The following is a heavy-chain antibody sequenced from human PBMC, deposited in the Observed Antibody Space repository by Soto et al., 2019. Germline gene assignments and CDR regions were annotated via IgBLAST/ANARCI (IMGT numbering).Heavy chain of an antibody. CDR3: ASNYGGNSYYYYYGMDV. D-gene: IGHD4-17*01. V-gene: IGHV1-69*13. J-gene: IGHJ6*02. CDR1: GGTFSSYA. Sequence: SVKVSCKASGGTFSSYAISWVRQAPGQGLEWMGGIIPIFGTANYAQKFQGRVTITADESTSTAYMELSSLRSEDTAVYYCASNYGGNSYYYYYGMDVCGQGTTVTVSS. CDR2: IIPIFGTA.